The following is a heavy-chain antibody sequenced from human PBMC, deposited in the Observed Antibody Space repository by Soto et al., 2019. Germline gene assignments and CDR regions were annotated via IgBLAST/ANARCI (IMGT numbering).Heavy chain of an antibody. CDR3: AKGYGSGSYYAL. Sequence: QVQLVQSGAEVKRPGASVKVSCNASGYSFTSYFMHWVRQAPGQGLEWMGIINPNDGTTKYAQKFQGRVTMTRDTSTNTVYMELSSLRSEGTAVYYCAKGYGSGSYYALWGQGTLVTVSS. CDR1: GYSFTSYF. V-gene: IGHV1-46*01. D-gene: IGHD3-10*01. J-gene: IGHJ4*02. CDR2: INPNDGTT.